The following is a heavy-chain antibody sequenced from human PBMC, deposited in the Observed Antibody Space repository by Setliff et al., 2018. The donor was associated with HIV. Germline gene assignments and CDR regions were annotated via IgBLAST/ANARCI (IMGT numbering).Heavy chain of an antibody. CDR3: AKDRGSTWYGPIDY. V-gene: IGHV3-64*04. J-gene: IGHJ4*02. D-gene: IGHD6-13*01. CDR1: GFTVSTYS. CDR2: LSRGGDNT. Sequence: PGGSLRLSCLVSGFTVSTYSLNWARQAPGKRPEYVAALSRGGDNTKYADSVKGRFIISRDTSKNTLYLQMNSLRGEDTAVYYCAKDRGSTWYGPIDYWGQGTLVTVSS.